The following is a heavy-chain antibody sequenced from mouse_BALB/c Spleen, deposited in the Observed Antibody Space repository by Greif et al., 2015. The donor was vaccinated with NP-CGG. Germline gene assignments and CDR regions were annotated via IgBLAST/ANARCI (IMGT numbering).Heavy chain of an antibody. CDR3: ARHDYDGNYAMDY. Sequence: DVMLVESGGDLVKPGGSLKLSCAASGFTFSSYGMSWVRQTPDKRLEWVATISSGGSYTYYPDSVKGRFTISRDNAKNTLYLQMSSLKSEDTAMYYCARHDYDGNYAMDYWGQGTSVTVSS. CDR1: GFTFSSYG. CDR2: ISSGGSYT. D-gene: IGHD2-4*01. J-gene: IGHJ4*01. V-gene: IGHV5-6*02.